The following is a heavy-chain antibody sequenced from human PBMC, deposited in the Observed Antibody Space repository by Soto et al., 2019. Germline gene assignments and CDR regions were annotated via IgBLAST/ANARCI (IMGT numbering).Heavy chain of an antibody. CDR1: GDSVSSNSAA. Sequence: QTLSLTCAISGDSVSSNSAAWNWIRQSPSRGLEWLGRTYYRSKWYNDYAVSVKSRITINPDTSKNQFSLQLNSVTPEDTAVYYCARDLGYCSSTSCYHPYYYYYYMDVWGKGTTVTVSS. D-gene: IGHD2-2*01. V-gene: IGHV6-1*01. CDR3: ARDLGYCSSTSCYHPYYYYYYMDV. J-gene: IGHJ6*03. CDR2: TYYRSKWYN.